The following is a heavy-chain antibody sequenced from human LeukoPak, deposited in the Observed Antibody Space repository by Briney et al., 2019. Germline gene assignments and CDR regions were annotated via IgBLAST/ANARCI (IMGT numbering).Heavy chain of an antibody. CDR1: GYSFTTHG. J-gene: IGHJ4*02. Sequence: ASVKVSCKASGYSFTTHGISWVRQAPGQGLEWMGWISAYNGNTNYAQRLQGRVTMTTDTSTSTAYMELRSLRSDDTAVYYCARDKPYYYDSSGYYGGDYWGQGTLVTVSS. CDR3: ARDKPYYYDSSGYYGGDY. CDR2: ISAYNGNT. V-gene: IGHV1-18*01. D-gene: IGHD3-22*01.